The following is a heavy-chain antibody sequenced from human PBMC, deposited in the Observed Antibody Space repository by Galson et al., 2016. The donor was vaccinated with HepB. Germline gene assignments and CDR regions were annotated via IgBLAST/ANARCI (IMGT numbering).Heavy chain of an antibody. CDR2: TYYRSKWYN. Sequence: CAISGDSISSNSAAWNWIRQSPSRGLEWLGRTYYRSKWYNDYAVSVKSRITINPDTSKNQFSLQLNSVTPEDTAVYYCAREPSTSGWYFGSDPWGQGTLVTVSS. J-gene: IGHJ5*02. V-gene: IGHV6-1*01. CDR1: GDSISSNSAA. CDR3: AREPSTSGWYFGSDP. D-gene: IGHD6-19*01.